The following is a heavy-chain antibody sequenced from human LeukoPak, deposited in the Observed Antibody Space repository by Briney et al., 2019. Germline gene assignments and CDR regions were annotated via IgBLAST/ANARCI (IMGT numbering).Heavy chain of an antibody. J-gene: IGHJ4*02. CDR1: GFTFSDYA. V-gene: IGHV3-23*01. D-gene: IGHD5-18*01. CDR3: ARHDSSIPY. CDR2: ISDSGRST. Sequence: GGSLRLSCTASGFTFSDYAMSWVRQAPGKGLEWVSGISDSGRSTYYSDSVRGRCTISRDISKNTVYLEVNNLRAEDTAVYFCARHDSSIPYWGQGTLVSVSS.